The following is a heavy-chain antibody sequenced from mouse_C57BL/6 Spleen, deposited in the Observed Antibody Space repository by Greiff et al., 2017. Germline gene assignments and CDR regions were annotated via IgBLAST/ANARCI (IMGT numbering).Heavy chain of an antibody. D-gene: IGHD1-1*01. CDR1: GYTFTDYY. CDR3: ARWNYYGSSYDAMDY. J-gene: IGHJ4*01. V-gene: IGHV1-76*01. CDR2: IYPGSGNT. Sequence: QVQLKQSGAELVRPGASVKLSCKASGYTFTDYYINWVKQRPGQGLEWIARIYPGSGNTYYNEKFKGKATLTAEKSSSTAYMQLSSLTSEDSAVYFWARWNYYGSSYDAMDYWGQGTSVTVSS.